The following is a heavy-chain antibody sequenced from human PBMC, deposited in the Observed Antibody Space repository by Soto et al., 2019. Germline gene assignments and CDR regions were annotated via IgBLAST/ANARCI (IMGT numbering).Heavy chain of an antibody. CDR2: IYNSGNT. Sequence: PSETLSLTCAVSGGSIISGFYSLICIRQPPGQGLEWIGYIYNSGNTYYNPSLMSRVTISVDRSQNHFSLKLTSVTAADTAVYYCARGSDGVWNWFDPWGQGTQVTVSS. V-gene: IGHV4-30-2*01. CDR1: GGSIISGFYS. J-gene: IGHJ5*02. CDR3: ARGSDGVWNWFDP. D-gene: IGHD2-21*02.